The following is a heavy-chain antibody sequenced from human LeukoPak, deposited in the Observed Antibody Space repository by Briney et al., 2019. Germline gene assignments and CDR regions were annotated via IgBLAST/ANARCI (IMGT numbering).Heavy chain of an antibody. Sequence: GGSLRLSCAASGFTFSSYSMNWVRQAPGKGLEWVSSISSSSSYIYYADSVKGRFTISRDNAKNSLYLQMNSLRAEDTAVYYCARDLYVRSSLKDFLGHRKKRPDAFDIWGQGTMVTVSS. J-gene: IGHJ3*02. V-gene: IGHV3-21*01. CDR1: GFTFSSYS. D-gene: IGHD3-10*02. CDR2: ISSSSSYI. CDR3: ARDLYVRSSLKDFLGHRKKRPDAFDI.